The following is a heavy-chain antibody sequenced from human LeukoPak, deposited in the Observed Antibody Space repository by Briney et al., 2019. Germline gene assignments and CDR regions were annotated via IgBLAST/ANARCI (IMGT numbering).Heavy chain of an antibody. CDR2: ISPSGST. CDR1: GGSISSSSDY. V-gene: IGHV4-39*01. CDR3: AFYYDSSGYGRYFDY. J-gene: IGHJ4*02. D-gene: IGHD3-22*01. Sequence: SETLSLTCTVSGGSISSSSDYWGWIRQPAGKGLEWIGIISPSGSTYYNPSLGGRVTISVDTSKQLFSLKLSSVTAADTAVYYCAFYYDSSGYGRYFDYWGQGTLVTVSS.